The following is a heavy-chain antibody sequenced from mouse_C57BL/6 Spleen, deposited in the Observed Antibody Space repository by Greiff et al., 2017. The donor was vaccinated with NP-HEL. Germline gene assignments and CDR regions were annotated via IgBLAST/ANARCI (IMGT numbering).Heavy chain of an antibody. J-gene: IGHJ1*03. CDR2: IDPSDSYT. CDR3: AREGYYYGSSYWYFDV. D-gene: IGHD1-1*01. Sequence: VQLQQPGAELVRPGTSVKLSCKASGYTFTSYWMHWVKQRPGQGLEWIGVIDPSDSYTNYNQKFKGKATLTVDTSSSTAYMQLSSLTSEDSAVYYCAREGYYYGSSYWYFDVWGTGTTVTVSS. V-gene: IGHV1-59*01. CDR1: GYTFTSYW.